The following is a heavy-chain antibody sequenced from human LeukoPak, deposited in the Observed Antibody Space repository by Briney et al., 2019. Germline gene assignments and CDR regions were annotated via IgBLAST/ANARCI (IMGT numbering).Heavy chain of an antibody. CDR1: GGSISSGSYY. Sequence: PSETLSLTCTVSGGSISSGSYYWSWIRQPAGKGLEWIGRIYTSGSTNYNPSLKSRVTISVDTSKNQFSLKLSSVTAADTAVYYCARDRSYYDSSGYPLLGGVDYWGQGTLVTVSS. D-gene: IGHD3-22*01. CDR2: IYTSGST. CDR3: ARDRSYYDSSGYPLLGGVDY. V-gene: IGHV4-61*02. J-gene: IGHJ4*02.